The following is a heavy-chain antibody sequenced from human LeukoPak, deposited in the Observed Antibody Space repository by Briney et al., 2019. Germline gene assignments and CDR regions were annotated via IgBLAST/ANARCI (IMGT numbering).Heavy chain of an antibody. CDR1: GYTFTGYY. CDR2: INPNSGGT. Sequence: ASVKVSCKASGYTFTGYYMHWVRQAPGQGLEWMGRINPNSGGTNYAQKFQGRVTMTRDTSISTAYMELSRLRSDDTAVYYCARVAKKEDWFGPWGQGTLVTVSS. J-gene: IGHJ5*02. V-gene: IGHV1-2*06. CDR3: ARVAKKEDWFGP. D-gene: IGHD2-21*01.